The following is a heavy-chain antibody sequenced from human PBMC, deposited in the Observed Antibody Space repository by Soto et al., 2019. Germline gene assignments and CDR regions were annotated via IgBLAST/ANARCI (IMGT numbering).Heavy chain of an antibody. CDR1: GCPFSSYA. CDR3: GRDPNGDYVGAFDI. D-gene: IGHD4-17*01. Sequence: PGGSLRLSCAASGCPFSSYAMSWVRQAPGKGPEWVSGISTSGGSTYYADSVKGRFTISRDNSKNTLYLQMNSLRAEDTALYYCGRDPNGDYVGAFDIWGQGTLVTVSS. V-gene: IGHV3-23*01. J-gene: IGHJ3*02. CDR2: ISTSGGST.